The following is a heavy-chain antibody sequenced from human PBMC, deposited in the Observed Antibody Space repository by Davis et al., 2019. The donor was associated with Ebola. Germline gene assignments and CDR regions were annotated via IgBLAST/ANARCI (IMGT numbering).Heavy chain of an antibody. CDR2: INHSGTT. J-gene: IGHJ4*02. V-gene: IGHV4-59*01. CDR1: GGSISSYY. Sequence: SETLSLTCTVSGGSISSYYWSWIRQPPGKGLEWIGEINHSGTTNYNPSLKSRVTISVDTSKNQFSLRLNSVTAADTAVYYCAKDAYSYSKWGQGTLVTVSS. CDR3: AKDAYSYSK. D-gene: IGHD3-10*01.